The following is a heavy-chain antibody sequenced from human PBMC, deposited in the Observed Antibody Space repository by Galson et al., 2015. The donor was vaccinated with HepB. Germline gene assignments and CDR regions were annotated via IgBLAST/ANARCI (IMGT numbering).Heavy chain of an antibody. J-gene: IGHJ4*02. V-gene: IGHV3-23*01. D-gene: IGHD3-16*01. Sequence: SLRLSCAASGLTFSTYAMTWVRQAPGKGLEWVSGISGGGGNTYYADSVKGRFTISRDNSKNTLYLLMNSLRAEDTAVYYSAKRVGASQSTPFDYWGQGTLVTVSS. CDR3: AKRVGASQSTPFDY. CDR1: GLTFSTYA. CDR2: ISGGGGNT.